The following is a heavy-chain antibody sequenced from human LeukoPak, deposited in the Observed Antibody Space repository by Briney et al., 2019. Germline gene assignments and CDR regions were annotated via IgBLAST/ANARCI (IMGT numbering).Heavy chain of an antibody. J-gene: IGHJ3*02. CDR1: GYSFTSYW. V-gene: IGHV5-51*01. CDR3: ARQLYGSGSYYSYDAFDI. D-gene: IGHD3-10*01. CDR2: LYPGDSDT. Sequence: RGESLKISWKGSGYSFTSYWIGWVRQMPGKGLEWMGILYPGDSDTRYRPSIQGQVTISADKSIRTAYLQWSSLKASDTAMYYCARQLYGSGSYYSYDAFDIWGQGTMVTVSS.